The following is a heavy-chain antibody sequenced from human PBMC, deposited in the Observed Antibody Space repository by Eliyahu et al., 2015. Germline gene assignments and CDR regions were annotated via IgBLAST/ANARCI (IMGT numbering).Heavy chain of an antibody. CDR1: GYSISSGYY. J-gene: IGHJ5*02. V-gene: IGHV4-38-2*02. Sequence: QVQLQESGPGLVKPSETLSLTCTVSGYSISSGYYWGWXRQPPGKGLXWIGXMXHSGSTSYNPPLKSRVTISVDTSKNQFSLKLRSVTAADTAVYYCARDSPPPYGSGNNWFDPWGQGTLVTVSS. CDR3: ARDSPPPYGSGNNWFDP. CDR2: MXHSGST. D-gene: IGHD3-10*01.